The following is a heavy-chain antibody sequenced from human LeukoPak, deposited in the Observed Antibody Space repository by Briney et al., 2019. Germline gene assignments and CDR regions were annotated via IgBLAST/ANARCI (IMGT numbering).Heavy chain of an antibody. CDR2: ISGSGGST. V-gene: IGHV3-23*01. CDR3: APQRAPIDY. J-gene: IGHJ4*02. CDR1: GFTFSNYP. Sequence: GASLRLSCAASGFTFSNYPMNWVRQAPGKGLEWVSSISGSGGSTYYADSVKGRFTISRDNSKDTLYLQMNSLRADDTAVYNCAPQRAPIDYWGQGALVTVSS.